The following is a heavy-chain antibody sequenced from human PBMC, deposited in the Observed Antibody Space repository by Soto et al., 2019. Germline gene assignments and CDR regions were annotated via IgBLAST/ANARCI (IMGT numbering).Heavy chain of an antibody. CDR3: ARGRDGYSGYVRRLSWFDP. V-gene: IGHV4-34*01. Sequence: SETLSLTCAVYGGSFSGYYWSWIRQPPGKGLEWIGEINHSGSTNYNPSLKSRVTISVDTSKNQFSLKLSSVTAADTAVYYCARGRDGYSGYVRRLSWFDPWGQGTLVTVSA. D-gene: IGHD5-12*01. CDR2: INHSGST. CDR1: GGSFSGYY. J-gene: IGHJ5*02.